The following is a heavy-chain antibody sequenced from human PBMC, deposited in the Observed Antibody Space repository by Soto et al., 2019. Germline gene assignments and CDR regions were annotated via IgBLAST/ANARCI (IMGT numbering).Heavy chain of an antibody. CDR2: ISGSDGGT. CDR3: ARDQELPEY. CDR1: GFTFSLYA. V-gene: IGHV3-23*01. J-gene: IGHJ4*02. D-gene: IGHD6-13*01. Sequence: EVELLESGGGLVQPGGSLRLSCAASGFTFSLYAMSWVRQAPEKGLEWVSHISGSDGGTYYADSVKGRFTISRDNSKNTLYLQMNSLRAEDSAVYYCARDQELPEYWGQGTLVTVSS.